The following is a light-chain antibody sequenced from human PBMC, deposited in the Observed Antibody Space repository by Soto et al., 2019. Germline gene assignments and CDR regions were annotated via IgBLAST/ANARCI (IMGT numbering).Light chain of an antibody. CDR3: QQYGTSPIT. CDR2: GAS. J-gene: IGKJ5*01. Sequence: IVLTQSPATLSVSPGARATLSCRASQSVSSNLAWYQQKPGQAPRLLIFGASARPTGIPARISGSGSGTDFTLTISRLEPEDFAVYYCQQYGTSPITFGQGTRLEIK. V-gene: IGKV3-20*01. CDR1: QSVSSN.